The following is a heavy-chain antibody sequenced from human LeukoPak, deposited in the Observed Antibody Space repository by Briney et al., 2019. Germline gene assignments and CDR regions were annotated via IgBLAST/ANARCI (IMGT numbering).Heavy chain of an antibody. CDR2: INPNTGGT. Sequence: ASVKVSCKTSGYTFTGYYLHWVRQAPGQGLEWMGWINPNTGGTHYAQKFDGRVTMTRDTSISTAYMKLSSLRFDDTAVYYCARGHYVEMSTIVYWGQGTLVTVSS. CDR3: ARGHYVEMSTIVY. CDR1: GYTFTGYY. J-gene: IGHJ4*02. V-gene: IGHV1-2*02. D-gene: IGHD5-24*01.